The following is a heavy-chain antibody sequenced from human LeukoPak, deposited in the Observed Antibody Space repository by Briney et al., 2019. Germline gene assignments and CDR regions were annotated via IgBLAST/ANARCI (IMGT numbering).Heavy chain of an antibody. D-gene: IGHD3-10*01. CDR1: GYTFTGYY. V-gene: IGHV1-2*02. J-gene: IGHJ4*02. CDR2: INPNSGGT. Sequence: ASVKVSCKASGYTFTGYYMQWVRQAPGQGLEWMGWINPNSGGTNYAQRFQGRVTMTRDTSISTAYMEPRSLRSDDTAVYYCARGYGTTRGDYWGQGTLVTVSS. CDR3: ARGYGTTRGDY.